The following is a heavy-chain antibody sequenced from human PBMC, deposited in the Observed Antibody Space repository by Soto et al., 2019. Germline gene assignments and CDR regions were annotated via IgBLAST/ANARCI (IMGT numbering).Heavy chain of an antibody. D-gene: IGHD3-22*01. Sequence: QVQLVQSGAEVRKPGASVKVSCKASGYTFTTYDINWVRQATGQGLEWMGWMNPNSGNTVYAQKFQGRVTMTRNTTINTAYTERTSLTSDDTAGYYCARYHYYYCMDVWGQGTTVTVSS. CDR3: ARYHYYYCMDV. CDR2: MNPNSGNT. CDR1: GYTFTTYD. V-gene: IGHV1-8*01. J-gene: IGHJ6*02.